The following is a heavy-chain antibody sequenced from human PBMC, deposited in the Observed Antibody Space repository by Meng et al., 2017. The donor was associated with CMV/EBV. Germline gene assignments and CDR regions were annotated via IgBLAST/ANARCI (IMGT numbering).Heavy chain of an antibody. J-gene: IGHJ4*02. CDR3: ATRSSWTDGLTD. V-gene: IGHV1-2*02. CDR2: NNPDSGAR. CDR1: GYTAKEYY. D-gene: IGHD6-13*01. Sequence: KTSGYTAKEYYQHGVRQAPGRGRKGMGRNNPDSGARKVALEFQGRVTRTRDTSINTDYLEVGRLRSDNTAVYSCATRSSWTDGLTDWGQGTLVTVSS.